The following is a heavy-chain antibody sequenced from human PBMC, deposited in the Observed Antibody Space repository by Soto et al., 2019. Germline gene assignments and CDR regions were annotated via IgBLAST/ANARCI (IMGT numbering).Heavy chain of an antibody. Sequence: SETLSLTCTVSGGSISSGGYYWSWIRQHPGKGLEWIGYIYYSGSTYYSPSLKSRVTISVDTSKNQFSLKLSSVTAADTAVYYCARDRISSIDYYYGMDVWGQGTTVTVSS. CDR1: GGSISSGGYY. D-gene: IGHD6-6*01. J-gene: IGHJ6*02. CDR2: IYYSGST. CDR3: ARDRISSIDYYYGMDV. V-gene: IGHV4-31*03.